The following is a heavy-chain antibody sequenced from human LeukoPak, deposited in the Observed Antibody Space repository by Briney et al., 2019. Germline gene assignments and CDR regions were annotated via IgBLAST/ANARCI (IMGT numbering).Heavy chain of an antibody. CDR1: GFTFSSYS. CDR3: ARDNGLQDFDY. Sequence: GGSLRLSCAASGFTFSSYSMNWVRQAPGKGLEWVSSISSSSSYIYYADSVKGRFTISRDNAKNSLYLQMNSLRAEDAAVYYCARDNGLQDFDYWGQGTLVTVSS. V-gene: IGHV3-21*01. CDR2: ISSSSSYI. J-gene: IGHJ4*02. D-gene: IGHD4-4*01.